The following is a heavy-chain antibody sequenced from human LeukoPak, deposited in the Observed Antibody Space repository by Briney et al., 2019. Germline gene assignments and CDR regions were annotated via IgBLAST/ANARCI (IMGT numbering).Heavy chain of an antibody. CDR2: INPNSGGT. Sequence: LAASVKVSCKASGYTFTGYYMHWVRQAPGQGLEWMGWINPNSGGTNYAQKFQGRVTMTGDTSISTAYMELSRLRSDDTAVYYCARSAGKQLWLHYFDYWGQGTLVTVSS. D-gene: IGHD5-18*01. J-gene: IGHJ4*02. CDR1: GYTFTGYY. V-gene: IGHV1-2*02. CDR3: ARSAGKQLWLHYFDY.